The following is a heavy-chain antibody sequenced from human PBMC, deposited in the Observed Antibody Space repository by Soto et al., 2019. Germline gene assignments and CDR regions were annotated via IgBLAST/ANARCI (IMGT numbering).Heavy chain of an antibody. J-gene: IGHJ4*02. CDR3: ARDWTYNWV. CDR2: IYSGGAT. CDR1: GFTFSNNY. Sequence: EVQLVESGGGLVQPGGSLRLSCAASGFTFSNNYMRWVRQAPGKGLEWVSLIYSGGATYYADSVKGRFTISRDNSKNTVYLQMNSLRAEGTAVYYCARDWTYNWVGGQGILVTVSS. V-gene: IGHV3-66*01. D-gene: IGHD1-1*01.